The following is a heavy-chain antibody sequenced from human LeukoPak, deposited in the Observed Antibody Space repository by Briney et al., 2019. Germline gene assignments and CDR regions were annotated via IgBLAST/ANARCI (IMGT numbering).Heavy chain of an antibody. CDR3: ARDTYYDFWSGYYLDY. J-gene: IGHJ4*02. V-gene: IGHV3-21*01. D-gene: IGHD3-3*01. Sequence: GGSLRLSCAASGFAFSDYSMNWVRQAPGKGLEWVSSISSSSSYIFYADSVRGRFSISRDNAKNSLYLQMNRLRAEDTAVHYCARDTYYDFWSGYYLDYWGQGTLVTVSS. CDR1: GFAFSDYS. CDR2: ISSSSSYI.